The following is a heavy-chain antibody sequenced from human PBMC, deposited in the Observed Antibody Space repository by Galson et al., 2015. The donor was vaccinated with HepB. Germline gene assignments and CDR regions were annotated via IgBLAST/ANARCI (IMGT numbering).Heavy chain of an antibody. Sequence: SLRLSCAASGFTFSSYVMSWVRQAPGKGLEWVSMISASGRNTYHADSVKGRFTMSRDNSKNTLYLQMNSLRAEDTAVYYCAKGAGLITSRHHDYWGQGTQVTVSS. CDR2: ISASGRNT. CDR1: GFTFSSYV. CDR3: AKGAGLITSRHHDY. D-gene: IGHD3-10*01. V-gene: IGHV3-23*01. J-gene: IGHJ4*02.